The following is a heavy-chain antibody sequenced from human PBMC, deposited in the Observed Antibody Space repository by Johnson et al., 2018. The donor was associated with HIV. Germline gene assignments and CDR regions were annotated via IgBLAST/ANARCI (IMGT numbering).Heavy chain of an antibody. CDR1: GFTFSNAW. Sequence: QVQLVESGGGLVKPGGSLRLSCAASGFTFSNAWMSWVRQAPGKGLEWVSYISFSDSTIYSADSVQGRFTISRDNAKNSLYLQMNSLRAEDTAVYYCARSKDCSGGSCPDGFDIWGQGTMVIVSS. V-gene: IGHV3-11*04. CDR3: ARSKDCSGGSCPDGFDI. J-gene: IGHJ3*02. D-gene: IGHD2-15*01. CDR2: ISFSDSTI.